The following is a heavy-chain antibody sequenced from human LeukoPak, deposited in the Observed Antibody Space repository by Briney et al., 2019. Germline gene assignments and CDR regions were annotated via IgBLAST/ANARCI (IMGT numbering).Heavy chain of an antibody. CDR2: ISDSGGRT. CDR3: AKRGVVIRVILVGFHKEAYYFDS. D-gene: IGHD3-22*01. V-gene: IGHV3-23*01. CDR1: GITLSNYG. Sequence: GGPLRLSCVVSGITLSNYGMSWVRQAPGKGLEWVAGISDSGGRTNYADSVKGRFTISRESPKNTLYLQLHSLRAEDTAVYFCAKRGVVIRVILVGFHKEAYYFDSWGQGALVTVSS. J-gene: IGHJ4*02.